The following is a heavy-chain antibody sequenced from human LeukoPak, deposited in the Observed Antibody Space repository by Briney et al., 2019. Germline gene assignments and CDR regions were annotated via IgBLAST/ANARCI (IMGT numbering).Heavy chain of an antibody. J-gene: IGHJ6*02. V-gene: IGHV1-18*01. CDR3: VRDSYYYDSSGNYPAGYYGMDV. D-gene: IGHD3-22*01. Sequence: ASVKVSCKASGYTFTSYGISWVRQAPGQGLEWMGWISAYNGNTNSAQKLQDRVTMTTDTHTSTAYMELRSLRSDDTAVYYCVRDSYYYDSSGNYPAGYYGMDVWGQGTTVTVSS. CDR2: ISAYNGNT. CDR1: GYTFTSYG.